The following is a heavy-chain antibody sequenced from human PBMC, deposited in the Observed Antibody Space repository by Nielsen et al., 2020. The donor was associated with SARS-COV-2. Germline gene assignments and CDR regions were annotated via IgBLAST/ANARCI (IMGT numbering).Heavy chain of an antibody. J-gene: IGHJ6*02. CDR3: ARAERITKGGYGMDV. Sequence: GGSLRLSCAASGFTFSSYAMHWVRQAPGKGLEWVAVISYDGSNKYYADAVKGRFTISRDNSKNTLYLQMNSLRAEDTAVYYCARAERITKGGYGMDVWGQGTTVTVSS. CDR1: GFTFSSYA. V-gene: IGHV3-30*04. D-gene: IGHD3-10*01. CDR2: ISYDGSNK.